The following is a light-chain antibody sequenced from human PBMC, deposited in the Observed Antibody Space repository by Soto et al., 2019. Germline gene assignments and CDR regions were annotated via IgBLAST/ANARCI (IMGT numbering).Light chain of an antibody. CDR1: SGHSSYA. J-gene: IGLJ2*01. CDR3: QTWGSGFQV. V-gene: IGLV4-69*01. Sequence: QSVLTQPPSASASLGASVTLTCTLSSGHSSYAIAWHQKQPDKGPRYLMDLNNDGSHTTGGVVPDRFSGSSSGAERFLIISSLQSEEEADYYCQTWGSGFQVFGGGTKLTVL. CDR2: LNNDGSH.